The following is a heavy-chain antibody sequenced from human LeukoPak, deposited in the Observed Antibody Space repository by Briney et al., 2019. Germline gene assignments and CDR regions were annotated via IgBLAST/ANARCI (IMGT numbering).Heavy chain of an antibody. J-gene: IGHJ5*02. CDR1: GGTFSSYA. CDR3: ARGGDWFDP. CDR2: IIPILGIA. V-gene: IGHV1-69*04. D-gene: IGHD3-16*01. Sequence: GASVKVSCKASGGTFSSYAISWVRQAPGQGLEWMGRIIPILGIANYAQKFQGRVTITADKSTSTAYMELSGLRSEDTAVYYCARGGDWFDPWGQGTLVTVSS.